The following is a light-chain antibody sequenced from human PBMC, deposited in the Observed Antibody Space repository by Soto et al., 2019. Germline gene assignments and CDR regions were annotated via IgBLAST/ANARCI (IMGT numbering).Light chain of an antibody. Sequence: DIQMTQSPSSLSASVGDRVTVTCRTNHIVDTSLNWYQQKPGKAPKLRIYAASSVQSGVPARLSGSGSATFFTLTIHNLQPDDFATYFCQQTHSIPPTLGPGTKVDIK. V-gene: IGKV1-39*01. CDR2: AAS. J-gene: IGKJ3*01. CDR1: HIVDTS. CDR3: QQTHSIPPT.